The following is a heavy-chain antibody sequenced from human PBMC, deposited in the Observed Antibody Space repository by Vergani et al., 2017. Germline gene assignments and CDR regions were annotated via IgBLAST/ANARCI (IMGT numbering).Heavy chain of an antibody. J-gene: IGHJ2*01. CDR3: VRLPRGPWNFDL. CDR1: GFRFSSYG. CDR2: IWYDGSNK. V-gene: IGHV3-33*01. Sequence: QVQLVESGGGVVQPGRSLRLSCAASGFRFSSYGMNWVRQAPGKGLEWVAVIWYDGSNKYYADSVKGRFTISRDNSQNTVNLQMSGLRVEDTAVYYCVRLPRGPWNFDLWGRGTLITVSS.